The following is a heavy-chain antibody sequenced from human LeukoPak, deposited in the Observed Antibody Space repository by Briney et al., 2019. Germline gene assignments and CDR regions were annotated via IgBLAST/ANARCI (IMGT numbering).Heavy chain of an antibody. J-gene: IGHJ4*02. CDR3: ARGAGYNYPYYFDY. CDR1: GFTVSSNY. CDR2: IYGGGNK. D-gene: IGHD5-24*01. V-gene: IGHV3-53*01. Sequence: GGSLRLTCAASGFTVSSNYINRVSQAPGVGLEWVSVIYGGGNKYYADSVKGRFTISRDNTKNTLYLQMNSLRAEDTAVYYCARGAGYNYPYYFDYWGQGTLVTVSS.